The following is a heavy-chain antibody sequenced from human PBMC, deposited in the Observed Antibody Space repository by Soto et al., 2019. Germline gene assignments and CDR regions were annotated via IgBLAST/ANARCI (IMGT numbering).Heavy chain of an antibody. J-gene: IGHJ3*02. CDR2: MSHSGGT. CDR1: GGFVSSGSYY. V-gene: IGHV4-61*01. Sequence: SETLSLTCAVYGGFVSSGSYYWSWIRQPPGKGLELIGEMSHSGGTHFNPSLKSRVTISVDTSKNQFSLNIYSVTAADTALYYCARVERGTVTTVVDAFDIWGQGTMVTVSS. CDR3: ARVERGTVTTVVDAFDI. D-gene: IGHD1-1*01.